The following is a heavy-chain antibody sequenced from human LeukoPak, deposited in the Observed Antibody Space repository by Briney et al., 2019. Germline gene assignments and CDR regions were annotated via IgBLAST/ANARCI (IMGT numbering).Heavy chain of an antibody. D-gene: IGHD3-22*01. J-gene: IGHJ4*02. CDR2: IKQDGSEK. CDR1: GFTFSSYW. CDR3: ARDLPFQDRSGLPHYFDH. V-gene: IGHV3-7*01. Sequence: GGSLRLSCAASGFTFSSYWMSWVRQAPGKGLEWVANIKQDGSEKYYVDSVKGRFTISRDNAKNSLYLQMNSLRAEDTAVYYCARDLPFQDRSGLPHYFDHWGQGTLVTVSS.